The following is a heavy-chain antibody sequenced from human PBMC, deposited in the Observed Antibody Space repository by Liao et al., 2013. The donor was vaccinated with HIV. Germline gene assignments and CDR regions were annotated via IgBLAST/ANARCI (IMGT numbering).Heavy chain of an antibody. CDR2: ITHSGST. V-gene: IGHV4-34*01. Sequence: QVQLQQWGAGLLKPSETLSLTCAVYGGSFSGYYWSWIRQPPGKGLEWIGEITHSGSTNYNPSLKSRVTISVDTSKNQFSLKLSSVTAADTAVYYCARGKGYSSTWTPRYYFDYWGQGTLVTVSS. CDR1: GGSFSGYY. CDR3: ARGKGYSSTWTPRYYFDY. D-gene: IGHD6-13*01. J-gene: IGHJ4*02.